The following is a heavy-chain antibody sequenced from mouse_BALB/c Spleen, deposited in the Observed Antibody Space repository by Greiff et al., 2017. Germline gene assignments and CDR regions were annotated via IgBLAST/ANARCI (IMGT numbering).Heavy chain of an antibody. CDR3: ARDRNGNYGNPYAMDY. J-gene: IGHJ4*01. CDR1: GFTFSSYA. D-gene: IGHD2-1*01. Sequence: EVMLVESGGGLVKPGGSLKLSCAASGFTFSSYAMSWVRQSPEKRLEWVAEISSGGSYTYYPDTVTGRFTISRDNAKNTLYLEMSSLRSEDTAMYYCARDRNGNYGNPYAMDYWGQGTSVTVSS. CDR2: ISSGGSYT. V-gene: IGHV5-9-4*01.